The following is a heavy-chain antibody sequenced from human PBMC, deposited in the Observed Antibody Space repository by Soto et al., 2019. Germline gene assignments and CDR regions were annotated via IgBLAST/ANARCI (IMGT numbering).Heavy chain of an antibody. J-gene: IGHJ4*02. Sequence: SDTLSLTCTVSGGSIRSYYCSGIRQPPGKGLEWIGYIDYSGSTNYNPSLKSRVTISVDTSKNQFSLKLSSVTAADTAVYYCARGFGPNYFDYWGQGTLVTVSS. CDR1: GGSIRSYY. CDR2: IDYSGST. CDR3: ARGFGPNYFDY. D-gene: IGHD3-16*01. V-gene: IGHV4-59*07.